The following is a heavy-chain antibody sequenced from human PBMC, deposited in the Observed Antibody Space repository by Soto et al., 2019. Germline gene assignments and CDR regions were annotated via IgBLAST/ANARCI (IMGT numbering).Heavy chain of an antibody. D-gene: IGHD6-19*01. J-gene: IGHJ4*02. CDR1: GFCFSSYG. CDR3: AKGGWLANSLEN. CDR2: ISASGRST. V-gene: IGHV3-23*01. Sequence: EVQLLESGGGLAQPGGSLRLSCVAFGFCFSSYGMTWFRQAPGKGLEWVSSISASGRSTYYADPVKGRFTLSRDSSRNTLHLQINSLRAEDTAVYYCAKGGWLANSLENWGQGILVTVSS.